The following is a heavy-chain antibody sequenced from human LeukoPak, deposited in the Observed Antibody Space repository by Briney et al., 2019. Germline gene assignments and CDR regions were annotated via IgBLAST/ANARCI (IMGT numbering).Heavy chain of an antibody. CDR1: GGTFTIYA. CDR3: ARVVSRDAAYGFDYYYGMVV. V-gene: IGHV1-69*10. Sequence: ASVTLSCTPSGGTFTIYAISWVRQAPGQGTEWMGRIIPIVGIANSAQKFQGRVTITADESTSSAYMELSSLRSEDSAVYYCARVVSRDAAYGFDYYYGMVVWGEGTTVTVSS. J-gene: IGHJ6*04. D-gene: IGHD2-8*01. CDR2: IIPIVGIA.